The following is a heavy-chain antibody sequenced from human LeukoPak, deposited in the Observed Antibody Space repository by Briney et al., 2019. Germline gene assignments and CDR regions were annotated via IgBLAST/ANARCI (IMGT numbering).Heavy chain of an antibody. CDR1: GFTFSSDS. J-gene: IGHJ4*02. Sequence: PGGSLRLSCAASGFTFSSDSMNWVRQAPGKGLQWVSVIYTGGGTYYADSVTGKFTISRDNSKNTLYLQMNSLRVEDTAVCYCTRDQARRQAGWGQGTLVTVSS. CDR2: IYTGGGT. V-gene: IGHV3-66*01. CDR3: TRDQARRQAG.